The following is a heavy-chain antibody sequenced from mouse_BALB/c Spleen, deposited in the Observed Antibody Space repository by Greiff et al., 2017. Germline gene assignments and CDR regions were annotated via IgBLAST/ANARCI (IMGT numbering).Heavy chain of an antibody. J-gene: IGHJ3*01. CDR1: GFNIKDTY. CDR3: APYRAWFAY. D-gene: IGHD2-14*01. V-gene: IGHV14-3*02. CDR2: IDPANGNT. Sequence: EVQLQQSGAELVRPGALVKLSCKASGFNIKDTYMHWVKQRPEQGLEWIGRIDPANGNTKYDPKFQGKATITADTSSNTAYLQLSSLTSEDTAVYYCAPYRAWFAYWGQGILVTVSA.